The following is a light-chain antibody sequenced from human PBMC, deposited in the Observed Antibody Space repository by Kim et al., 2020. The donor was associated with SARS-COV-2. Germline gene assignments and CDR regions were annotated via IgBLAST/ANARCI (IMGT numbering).Light chain of an antibody. CDR3: QQYGSSPLYS. CDR1: QTCVSQY. J-gene: IGKJ2*03. Sequence: SHGERATLPVRARQTCVSQYLAWYQQQPGQAPRLLISGASNRATGIPDRFSGSGSGRDFTLTISRLEPEDFAVYFCQQYGSSPLYSFGQGTKLEIK. V-gene: IGKV3-20*01. CDR2: GAS.